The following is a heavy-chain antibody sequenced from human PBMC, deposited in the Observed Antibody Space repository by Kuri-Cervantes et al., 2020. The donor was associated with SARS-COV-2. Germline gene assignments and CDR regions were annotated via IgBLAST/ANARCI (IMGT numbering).Heavy chain of an antibody. CDR1: GGSLTSSSYY. CDR2: TYYSGST. Sequence: SETLSLTCSVAGGSLTSSSYYWGWIRQPPGKGLEWIGSTYYSGSTHYNPSLKSRVSVSIDTSKNQFSLKVTSVTSGDTAVYYCGRQTDYYDSRPDYQRHHGFDPWGQGTLVTVSS. J-gene: IGHJ5*02. V-gene: IGHV4-39*01. D-gene: IGHD3-22*01. CDR3: GRQTDYYDSRPDYQRHHGFDP.